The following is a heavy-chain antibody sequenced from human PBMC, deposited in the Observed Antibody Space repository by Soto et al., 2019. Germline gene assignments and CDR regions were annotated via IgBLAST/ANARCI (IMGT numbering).Heavy chain of an antibody. CDR3: SSSIN. Sequence: QVQLVESGGGVVQPGRSLRLSCAASGFPFSSYCMHWVRQAPGKGLDWVGVIWYDGSNKDYAESVKGRFTISRDNSKNMLYLQMNSRRADDTAVYYCSSSINWGQGTLVTVSS. J-gene: IGHJ4*02. V-gene: IGHV3-33*03. CDR1: GFPFSSYC. CDR2: IWYDGSNK.